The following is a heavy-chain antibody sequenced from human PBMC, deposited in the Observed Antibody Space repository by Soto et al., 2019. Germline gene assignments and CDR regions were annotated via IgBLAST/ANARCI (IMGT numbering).Heavy chain of an antibody. CDR2: ISSSSSYT. J-gene: IGHJ5*02. D-gene: IGHD6-13*01. Sequence: QVQLVESGGGLVKPGGSLRLSCAASGFTFSDYYMSWIRQAPGKGLEWVSYISSSSSYTNYADSVKGRFTISRDNAKNSLYLQMNSLRAEDTAVYYCARDLAAAGTRWFDPWGQGTLVTVSS. V-gene: IGHV3-11*05. CDR3: ARDLAAAGTRWFDP. CDR1: GFTFSDYY.